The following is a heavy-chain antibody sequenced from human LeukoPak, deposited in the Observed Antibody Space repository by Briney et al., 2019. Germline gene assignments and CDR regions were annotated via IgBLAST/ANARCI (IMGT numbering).Heavy chain of an antibody. D-gene: IGHD3-22*01. CDR2: IYPGDSDT. CDR3: ARHRGADSSGYYRRDDAFDI. CDR1: GDRFTSYW. J-gene: IGHJ3*02. V-gene: IGHV5-51*01. Sequence: GESLKSSCKGAGDRFTSYWIGWVRHMPGKGLEWMGIIYPGDSDTRYSPSFQGQVTISADKSISTAYLQWSSLKASDTAMYYCARHRGADSSGYYRRDDAFDIWGQGTMVTVSS.